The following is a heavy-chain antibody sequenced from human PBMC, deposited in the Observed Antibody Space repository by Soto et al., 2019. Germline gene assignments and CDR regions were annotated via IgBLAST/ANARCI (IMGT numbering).Heavy chain of an antibody. V-gene: IGHV3-7*01. CDR3: ARDSRYFDWLLYLDY. CDR1: GFTFSSYW. CDR2: IKQDGSEK. Sequence: GGSLRLCCAASGFTFSSYWMSWVRQAPGKGLEWVANIKQDGSEKYYVDSVKGRFTISRDNAKNSLYLQMNSLRAEDTAVYYCARDSRYFDWLLYLDYWGQGTLVTVSS. J-gene: IGHJ4*02. D-gene: IGHD3-9*01.